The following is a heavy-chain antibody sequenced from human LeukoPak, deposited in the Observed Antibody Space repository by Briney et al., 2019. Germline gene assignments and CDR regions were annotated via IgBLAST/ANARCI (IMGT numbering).Heavy chain of an antibody. CDR1: RLPFSIAW. CDR2: IKSRADGGTT. J-gene: IGHJ4*02. D-gene: IGHD3-22*01. Sequence: GGSLRLPCAGSRLPFSIAWMTWVRQAPGKGLEWVGRIKSRADGGTTDYAAPVKGRFDISRDDSKSTVYLQMNSLRTEDTAVYYCTTPVHYSDSRFDFWGQGTLVTVSS. V-gene: IGHV3-15*01. CDR3: TTPVHYSDSRFDF.